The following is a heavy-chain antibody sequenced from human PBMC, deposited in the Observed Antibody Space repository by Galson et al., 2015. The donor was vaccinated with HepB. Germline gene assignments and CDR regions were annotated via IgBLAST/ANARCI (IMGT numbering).Heavy chain of an antibody. J-gene: IGHJ6*03. Sequence: SLRLSCAASGFSFTAYGMHWARQAPGKGLEWVALMSHDETKKAYADSVKGRFTISRDNSKNTLYLQMNSLRFEDTAVYYCAKAPLKYQVPPVGEYMDVWGDGTAVIVSS. V-gene: IGHV3-30*18. D-gene: IGHD2-2*01. CDR1: GFSFTAYG. CDR2: MSHDETKK. CDR3: AKAPLKYQVPPVGEYMDV.